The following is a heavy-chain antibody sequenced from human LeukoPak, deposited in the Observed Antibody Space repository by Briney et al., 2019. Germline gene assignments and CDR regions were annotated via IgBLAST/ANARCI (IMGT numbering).Heavy chain of an antibody. CDR2: IRYDGSNK. D-gene: IGHD2-2*01. Sequence: GGSLRLSCAASGFTFSSYGMHWVRQAPGEGLEWVAFIRYDGSNKYYADSVKGRFTISRDNSKNTLYLQMNSLRAEDTAVYYCAKSPRYCSSTSCSHALYYFDYWGQGTLVTVSS. V-gene: IGHV3-30*02. J-gene: IGHJ4*02. CDR1: GFTFSSYG. CDR3: AKSPRYCSSTSCSHALYYFDY.